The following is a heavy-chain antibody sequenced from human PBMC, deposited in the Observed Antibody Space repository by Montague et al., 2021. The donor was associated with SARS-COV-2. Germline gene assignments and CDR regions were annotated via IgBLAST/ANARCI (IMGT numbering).Heavy chain of an antibody. V-gene: IGHV4-4*02. J-gene: IGHJ5*02. D-gene: IGHD3-3*01. Sequence: SETLSLTCAVSGGSISSSNWWSWVRQPSGKGLEWIGEIYHSGSTNYNPSLKSRVTISVDKSKNQFSLKLSSVTAADTAVYYCATSSYDFWSGYTQGDNWFDPWGQGTLVTVSS. CDR3: ATSSYDFWSGYTQGDNWFDP. CDR2: IYHSGST. CDR1: GGSISSSNW.